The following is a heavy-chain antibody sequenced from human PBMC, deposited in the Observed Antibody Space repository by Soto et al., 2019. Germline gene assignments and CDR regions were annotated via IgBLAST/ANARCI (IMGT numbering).Heavy chain of an antibody. CDR2: IKQDGSEK. CDR1: GFTFSSYW. CDR3: AKEFLFGHGDYRGAGAFDS. J-gene: IGHJ3*01. Sequence: GGSLRLSCAAYGFTFSSYWMSWVRQAPGKGLEWVANIKQDGSEKYYVDSVKGRFTISRDNSKSTVYLQMNSLRADDTALYYCAKEFLFGHGDYRGAGAFDSWGQGTMVTVSS. V-gene: IGHV3-7*03. D-gene: IGHD4-17*01.